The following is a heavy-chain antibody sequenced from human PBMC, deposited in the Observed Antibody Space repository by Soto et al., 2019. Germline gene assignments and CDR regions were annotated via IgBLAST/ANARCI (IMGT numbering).Heavy chain of an antibody. D-gene: IGHD2-2*01. Sequence: QVQLVESGGGVVQPGRSLRLSCAASGFTFSSYGMHWVRQAPGKGLEWVAVIWYDGSNKYYADSVKGRFTISRDNSKNTLYLQMNSLRAEDTAVYYCAREGYRYYGMDVWGQGTTVTVSS. J-gene: IGHJ6*02. V-gene: IGHV3-33*01. CDR1: GFTFSSYG. CDR3: AREGYRYYGMDV. CDR2: IWYDGSNK.